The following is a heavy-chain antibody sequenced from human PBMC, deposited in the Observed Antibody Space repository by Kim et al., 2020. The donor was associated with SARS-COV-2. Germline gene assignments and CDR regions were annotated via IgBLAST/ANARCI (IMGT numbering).Heavy chain of an antibody. Sequence: PVKVSCKASGGTFSSYAISWVRQAPGQGLEWMGGIIPIFGTGKYRQKFQGRVTITADESTSTAYMELSSLRSEDTAVYYCARSIGYDSYYYYGMDVWGQGTTVTVSS. V-gene: IGHV1-69*13. CDR2: IIPIFGTG. CDR3: ARSIGYDSYYYYGMDV. D-gene: IGHD5-12*01. CDR1: GGTFSSYA. J-gene: IGHJ6*02.